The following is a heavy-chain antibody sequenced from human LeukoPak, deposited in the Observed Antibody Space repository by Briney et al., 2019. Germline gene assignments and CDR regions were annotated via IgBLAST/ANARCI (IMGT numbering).Heavy chain of an antibody. CDR2: ISAYNGNT. Sequence: ASVKVSCKASRYTFTNYGICWVRQAPGQGLEWMGWISAYNGNTKFAQKLQGRVTMTTDTSTSTAYMELRSLRSDDTAVYYCARDGPAYGSGRMGWFDPWGQGTLVTVSS. V-gene: IGHV1-18*01. CDR3: ARDGPAYGSGRMGWFDP. J-gene: IGHJ5*02. CDR1: RYTFTNYG. D-gene: IGHD3-10*01.